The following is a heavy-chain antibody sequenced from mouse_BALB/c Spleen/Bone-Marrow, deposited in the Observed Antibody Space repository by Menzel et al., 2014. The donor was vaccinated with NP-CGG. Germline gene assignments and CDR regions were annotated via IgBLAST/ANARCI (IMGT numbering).Heavy chain of an antibody. V-gene: IGHV14-3*02. CDR2: IDPANGNT. J-gene: IGHJ3*01. D-gene: IGHD1-1*01. CDR3: AAYCDGHGLFAF. Sequence: EVQLLQSGAELVKPGGSLKLSCTASDFNIKDTYMHWVQQSLEQGLEWIGRIDPANGNTKYDPKFQVKFTITADTSSNTTYLQLSSLTSEDTAVYYCAAYCDGHGLFAFWGQGTLVTVSA. CDR1: DFNIKDTY.